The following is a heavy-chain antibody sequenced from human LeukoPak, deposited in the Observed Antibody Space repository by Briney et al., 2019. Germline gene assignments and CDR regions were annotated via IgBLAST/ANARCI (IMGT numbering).Heavy chain of an antibody. D-gene: IGHD2-15*01. CDR2: ISAYNGNT. V-gene: IGHV1-18*01. CDR1: GYTFTSYG. Sequence: ASVKVSCKASGYTFTSYGISWVRQAPGQGLEWMGWISAYNGNTHYAQNLQGRVTMATDTSTNTAYMELRSLRPDDTAVYYCARDSADCSGGSCYSAEYFQYWGQGTLVTVSS. J-gene: IGHJ1*01. CDR3: ARDSADCSGGSCYSAEYFQY.